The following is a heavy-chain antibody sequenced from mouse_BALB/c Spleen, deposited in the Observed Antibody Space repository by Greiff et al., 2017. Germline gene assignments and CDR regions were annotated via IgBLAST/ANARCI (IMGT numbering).Heavy chain of an antibody. V-gene: IGHV5-17*02. CDR1: GFTFSSFG. CDR2: ISSGSSTI. CDR3: AREGGVWFAY. Sequence: EVKLVESGGGLVQPGGSRKLSCAASGFTFSSFGMHWVRQAPEKGLEWVAYISSGSSTIYYADTVKGRFTISRDNPKNTLFLQMTSLRSEDTAMYYCAREGGVWFAYWGQGTLVTVSA. J-gene: IGHJ3*01.